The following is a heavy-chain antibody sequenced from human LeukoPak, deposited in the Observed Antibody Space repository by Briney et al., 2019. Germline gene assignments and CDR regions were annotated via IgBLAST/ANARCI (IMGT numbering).Heavy chain of an antibody. CDR2: INPNSGGT. J-gene: IGHJ4*02. CDR1: GYTFTGYY. D-gene: IGHD3-10*01. V-gene: IGHV1-2*02. CDR3: ARGNMVRGVSLDY. Sequence: ASVKVSCKASGYTFTGYYMHWVRQAPAQGLDWMGWINPNSGGTNYAQKFQGRVTMTRDTSISTAYMELSRLRSDDTAVYYCARGNMVRGVSLDYWGQGTLVTVSS.